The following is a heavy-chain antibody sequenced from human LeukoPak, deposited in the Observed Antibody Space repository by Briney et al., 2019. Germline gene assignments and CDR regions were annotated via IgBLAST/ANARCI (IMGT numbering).Heavy chain of an antibody. CDR2: INPNGGGT. CDR1: GYTFADYY. CDR3: ARDRKGDYDVADY. D-gene: IGHD4-17*01. J-gene: IGHJ4*02. V-gene: IGHV1-2*06. Sequence: ASVKVSCKASGYTFADYYIHWVRLAPGQGLEWMGRINPNGGGTNDAQKFLDRVTMTRDMSSATVYMELRGLRLDDTAIYYCARDRKGDYDVADYWGQGTLVTVSS.